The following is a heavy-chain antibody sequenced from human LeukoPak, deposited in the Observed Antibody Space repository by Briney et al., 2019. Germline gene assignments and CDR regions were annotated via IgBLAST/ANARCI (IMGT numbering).Heavy chain of an antibody. Sequence: ASVKVSCKASGYTFTNYGINWVRQAPGQGLEWMGWINTNTVNPTYAQGFTGRVFFSFATSVSTAYLQISSLKAEDTAVYYCARDRIGKAWFDPWGQGTLVTVSS. CDR2: INTNTVNP. J-gene: IGHJ5*02. D-gene: IGHD4-23*01. CDR1: GYTFTNYG. V-gene: IGHV7-4-1*02. CDR3: ARDRIGKAWFDP.